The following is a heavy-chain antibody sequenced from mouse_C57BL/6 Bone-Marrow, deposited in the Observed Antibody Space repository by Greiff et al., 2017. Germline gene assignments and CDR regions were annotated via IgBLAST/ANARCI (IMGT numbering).Heavy chain of an antibody. CDR3: ATNYYGSSYGY. Sequence: EVMLVESGGGLVKPGGSLKLSCAASGFTFSSYAMSWVRQTPEKRLEWVATISDGGSYTYYPDNVKGRFTISRDNAKNNLYLQMSHLKSEDTAMYYCATNYYGSSYGYGGQGTTLTVSS. J-gene: IGHJ2*01. V-gene: IGHV5-4*03. CDR1: GFTFSSYA. CDR2: ISDGGSYT. D-gene: IGHD1-1*01.